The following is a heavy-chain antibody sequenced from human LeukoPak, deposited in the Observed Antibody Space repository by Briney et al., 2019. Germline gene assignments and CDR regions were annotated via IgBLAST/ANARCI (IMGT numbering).Heavy chain of an antibody. V-gene: IGHV4-4*02. CDR2: IYHSGST. CDR3: ARRLTQYDCFDP. CDR1: GGSISSSNW. D-gene: IGHD2-2*01. Sequence: SPSGTLSLTCAVSGGSISSSNWWSWVRQPPGKGLEWIGEIYHSGSTNYNPSLKSRVTISVDKSKNQFSLHLNSVTPEDTAVYYCARRLTQYDCFDPWGQGILVTVSS. J-gene: IGHJ5*02.